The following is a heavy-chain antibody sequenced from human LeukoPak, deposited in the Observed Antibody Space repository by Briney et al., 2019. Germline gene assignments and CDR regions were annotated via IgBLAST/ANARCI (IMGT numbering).Heavy chain of an antibody. V-gene: IGHV1-8*01. D-gene: IGHD3-3*01. CDR1: GYTFTSYD. J-gene: IGHJ3*02. CDR3: ARGTSWAPLFWKNRAFDI. Sequence: ASVKVSCKASGYTFTSYDINWVRQATGQGLERMGWMNPNSGNTGYAQKFQGRVTMTRNTSISTAYMELSSLRSEDTAVYYCARGTSWAPLFWKNRAFDIWGQGTMVTVSS. CDR2: MNPNSGNT.